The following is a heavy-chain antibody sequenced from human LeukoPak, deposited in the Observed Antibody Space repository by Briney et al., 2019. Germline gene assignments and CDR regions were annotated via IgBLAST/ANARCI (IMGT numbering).Heavy chain of an antibody. J-gene: IGHJ5*02. D-gene: IGHD2-2*02. Sequence: SETLSLTCTVSGGSISDYYCNWIRQPAGKRLEWIGRIYRSGDTNYNPSLKSRVTMSVDTSKNHFSLKLTSVTAADSAVYYCARGTQGYCSSTVCYRWFDPWGQGTMVTVSS. V-gene: IGHV4-4*07. CDR3: ARGTQGYCSSTVCYRWFDP. CDR2: IYRSGDT. CDR1: GGSISDYY.